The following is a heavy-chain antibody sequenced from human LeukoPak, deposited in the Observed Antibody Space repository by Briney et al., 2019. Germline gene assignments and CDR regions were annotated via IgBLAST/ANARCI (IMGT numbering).Heavy chain of an antibody. Sequence: GESLRISCKGSGYSFSSYWISWVRQMPGKGLEWMGRIDPSDSYTNYSPSFQGHVTISADKSINNAYLQWSSLKASDTAVYYCARHYYDSSGGLDSWGQGTLVTVST. CDR1: GYSFSSYW. D-gene: IGHD3-22*01. J-gene: IGHJ4*02. CDR3: ARHYYDSSGGLDS. CDR2: IDPSDSYT. V-gene: IGHV5-10-1*01.